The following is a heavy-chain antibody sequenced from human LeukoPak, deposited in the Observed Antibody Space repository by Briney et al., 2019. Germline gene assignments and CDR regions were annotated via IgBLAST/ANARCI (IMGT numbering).Heavy chain of an antibody. CDR2: IYHSGST. V-gene: IGHV4-38-2*02. D-gene: IGHD3-10*01. Sequence: SETLSLTCTVSGYSISSGYYWGWIRQPPGKGLEWIGSIYHSGSTYYNPSLKSRVTISVDTSKNQFSLKLSSVTAADTAVYYCARGTSVLLWFGELPVMGHFDYWGQGTLVTVSS. J-gene: IGHJ4*02. CDR3: ARGTSVLLWFGELPVMGHFDY. CDR1: GYSISSGYY.